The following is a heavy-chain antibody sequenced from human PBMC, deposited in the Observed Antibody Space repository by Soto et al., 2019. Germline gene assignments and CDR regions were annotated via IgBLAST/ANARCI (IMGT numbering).Heavy chain of an antibody. CDR2: LFYSGST. CDR3: ARGLAAAGLFGFGP. V-gene: IGHV4-31*03. CDR1: GGSISSDGSY. J-gene: IGHJ5*02. D-gene: IGHD6-13*01. Sequence: SETLSLTCTVSGGSISSDGSYWIWIRQYPGKGLEWIGCLFYSGSTYYNPSLKSRVTISVDTSKNQFSLKLSSVTAADTAVYYCARGLAAAGLFGFGPWGQGTLVTVSS.